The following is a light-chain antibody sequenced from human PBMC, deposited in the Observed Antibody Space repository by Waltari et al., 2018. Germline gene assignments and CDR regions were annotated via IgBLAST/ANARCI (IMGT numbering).Light chain of an antibody. J-gene: IGLJ2*01. CDR2: LNSDGSH. CDR1: SGHSSYA. Sequence: QLVLTQSPSASASLGASVKLTCPLSSGHSSYAIAWHQQQPEKGPRYLMKLNSDGSHSKGDGIPDRFSGSSAGAERDLTISSLQSEDEADYYCQTWGTGIHVVFGGGTKLTVL. V-gene: IGLV4-69*01. CDR3: QTWGTGIHVV.